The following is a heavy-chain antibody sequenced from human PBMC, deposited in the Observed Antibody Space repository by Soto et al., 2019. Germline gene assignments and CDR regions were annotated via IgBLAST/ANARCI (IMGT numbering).Heavy chain of an antibody. CDR3: AKETGEWEPGDY. D-gene: IGHD1-26*01. Sequence: QVQLVESGGGVVQPGRSLRLSCAASGFTFSSYGMHWVRQAPGKGLEWVAVISYDGSNKYYADSVKGRFTISRDNSKNTLYLQMNSLRAEDTAVYYCAKETGEWEPGDYWGQGTLVTVSS. CDR1: GFTFSSYG. CDR2: ISYDGSNK. V-gene: IGHV3-30*18. J-gene: IGHJ4*02.